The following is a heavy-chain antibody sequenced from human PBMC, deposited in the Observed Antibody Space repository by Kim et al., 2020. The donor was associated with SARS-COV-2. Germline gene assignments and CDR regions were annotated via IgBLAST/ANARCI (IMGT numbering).Heavy chain of an antibody. D-gene: IGHD3-16*01. CDR3: ARSAGPYDYYFDY. J-gene: IGHJ4*02. CDR2: IYPGDSDT. Sequence: GESLKISCKGSGYNFPNYWIGWVRQMPGKGLEWMGIIYPGDSDTRYSPSFQGQVTISADKSTTTAYLQWSRLKASDTAMYYCARSAGPYDYYFDYWGQG. CDR1: GYNFPNYW. V-gene: IGHV5-51*01.